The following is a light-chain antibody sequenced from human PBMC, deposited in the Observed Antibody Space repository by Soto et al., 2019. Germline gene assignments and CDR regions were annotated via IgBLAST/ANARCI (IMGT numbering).Light chain of an antibody. CDR2: DAS. CDR1: QSVSSN. Sequence: ITQSPTTLSVSPGGRATLSCRASQSVSSNLAWYQQKPGQAPRLLIYDASTRDTGIPARFSGSGSGTEFTLTISSLQSEGFAVYYCQQYNNWPPTFGQGTKVDIK. J-gene: IGKJ1*01. CDR3: QQYNNWPPT. V-gene: IGKV3D-15*01.